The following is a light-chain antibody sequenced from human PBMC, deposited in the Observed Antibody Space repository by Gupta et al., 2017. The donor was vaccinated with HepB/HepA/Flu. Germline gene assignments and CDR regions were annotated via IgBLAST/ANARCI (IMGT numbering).Light chain of an antibody. V-gene: IGKV4-1*01. CDR2: WAS. CDR3: QQDDGPMYS. Sequence: DIVMTQSPDSLAVSLGERATINCKSSQSVLYSSNNKNYVAWYQQKPGQPPKLLISWASTRESGVPDRFTGSGSGTDFTLTISSLQAEDVAVYYCQQDDGPMYSFGQGTKLEIK. J-gene: IGKJ2*03. CDR1: QSVLYSSNNKNY.